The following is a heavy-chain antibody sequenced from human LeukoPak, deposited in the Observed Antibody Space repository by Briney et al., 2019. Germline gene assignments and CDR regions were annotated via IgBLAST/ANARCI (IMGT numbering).Heavy chain of an antibody. CDR3: ARVSSLWSFDS. CDR1: GFTFRSYW. V-gene: IGHV3-74*01. J-gene: IGHJ4*02. D-gene: IGHD3-10*01. Sequence: GRSLRLSCAASGFTFRSYWMHWVRQTPGKGLVWVSRISPDGGSTAYADSVKGRFTISRDNARNTLYLQLSSLGAEDTALYYCARVSSLWSFDSWGQGTLVTVSS. CDR2: ISPDGGST.